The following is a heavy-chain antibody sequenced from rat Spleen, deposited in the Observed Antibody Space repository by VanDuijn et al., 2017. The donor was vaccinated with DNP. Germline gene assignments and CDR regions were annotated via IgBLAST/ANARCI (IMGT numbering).Heavy chain of an antibody. V-gene: IGHV5-20*01. CDR3: VTSPGPNWFAH. CDR1: GFSFSDYY. J-gene: IGHJ3*01. D-gene: IGHD1-4*01. CDR2: ITYDGGST. Sequence: EVQLVETGGGLVQPGRSLRLSCVASGFSFSDYYMAWVRQAPTKGLEWVAYITYDGGSTYHGDSVKGRFTISRDNAKSTLYLQMNSLRSEDTATYYCVTSPGPNWFAHWGQGTLVTVSS.